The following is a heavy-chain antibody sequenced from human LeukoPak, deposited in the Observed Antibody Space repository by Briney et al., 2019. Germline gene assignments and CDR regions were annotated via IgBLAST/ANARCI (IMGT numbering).Heavy chain of an antibody. CDR2: IIPSFGTA. CDR3: ARDWDCVGYMDV. J-gene: IGHJ6*03. Sequence: SVKVSCKASGGTFSRYAISWVRQAPGQGLEWMGGIIPSFGTANYAQTFQGRVTITADESTSTDYMELSSLRSEDTAVYYCARDWDCVGYMDVWGKGTTVTVSS. D-gene: IGHD2-21*02. CDR1: GGTFSRYA. V-gene: IGHV1-69*13.